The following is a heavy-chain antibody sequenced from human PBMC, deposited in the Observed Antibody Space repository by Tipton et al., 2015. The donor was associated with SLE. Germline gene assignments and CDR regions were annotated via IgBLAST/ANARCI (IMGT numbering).Heavy chain of an antibody. V-gene: IGHV4-59*12. D-gene: IGHD2-2*01. J-gene: IGHJ6*02. CDR2: IYYSGST. CDR3: ARGRDIVVVPAAKGGMDV. Sequence: LRLSCTVSGGSISSYYWSWIRQPPGKGLEWIGYIYYSGSTNYNPSLKSRVTISVDTSKNQFSLKLSSVTAADTAVYYCARGRDIVVVPAAKGGMDVWGQGTTVTVSS. CDR1: GGSISSYY.